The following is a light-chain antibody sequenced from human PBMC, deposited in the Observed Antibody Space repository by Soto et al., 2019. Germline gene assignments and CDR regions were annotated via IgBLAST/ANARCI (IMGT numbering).Light chain of an antibody. CDR2: WSS. CDR1: QSVLYTSNNEYY. V-gene: IGKV4-1*01. J-gene: IGKJ1*01. Sequence: DIVMTQSPDSLAVSLGERATISCKSSQSVLYTSNNEYYLAWYQQKPGQPPKLLIYWSSTRESGVPHRFSGSGSGTDFTITISSLQDDDAAVYCCHQYYGNSWTFGQGTKVEIK. CDR3: HQYYGNSWT.